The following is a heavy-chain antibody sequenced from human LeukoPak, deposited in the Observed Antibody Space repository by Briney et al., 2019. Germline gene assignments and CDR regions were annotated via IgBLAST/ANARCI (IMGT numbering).Heavy chain of an antibody. CDR2: ISYDGSNK. CDR1: GFTFSSYA. D-gene: IGHD3-9*01. Sequence: GRSLRLSCAASGFTFSSYAMHWVRQAPGKGLEWVAVISYDGSNKYYADSVKGRFTISRDNSKNTLYLQMNSLRAEDTAVYYCATEMYYDILTGSGGAFDIWGQGTMVTVSS. CDR3: ATEMYYDILTGSGGAFDI. J-gene: IGHJ3*02. V-gene: IGHV3-30-3*01.